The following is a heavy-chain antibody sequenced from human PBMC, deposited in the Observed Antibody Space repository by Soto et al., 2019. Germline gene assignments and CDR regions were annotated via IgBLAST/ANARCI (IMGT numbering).Heavy chain of an antibody. J-gene: IGHJ1*01. D-gene: IGHD3-3*01. V-gene: IGHV3-15*01. CDR2: IKSKTDGGTT. Sequence: GGSLRLSCAASGFTFSNAWMSWVRQAPGKGLEWVGRIKSKTDGGTTDYAAPVKGRFTISRDDSKNTLYLQMNSLKTEDTAVYYCTTVSGDFWSGYYPAEYFQHWGQGTLVTVSS. CDR1: GFTFSNAW. CDR3: TTVSGDFWSGYYPAEYFQH.